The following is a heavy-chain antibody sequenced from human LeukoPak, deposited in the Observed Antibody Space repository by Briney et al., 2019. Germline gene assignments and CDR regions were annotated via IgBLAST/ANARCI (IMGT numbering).Heavy chain of an antibody. CDR2: IYSGGST. V-gene: IGHV3-66*01. CDR3: ARDLLG. CDR1: GFTVSNNY. J-gene: IGHJ4*02. D-gene: IGHD7-27*01. Sequence: PGGSLRLSCAASGFTVSNNYMSWVRQAPGKGLEWVSLIYSGGSTYYADSVKGRFTISRDNAKNSLYLQMNSLRDEDTAVYYCARDLLGWGQGTLVTVSS.